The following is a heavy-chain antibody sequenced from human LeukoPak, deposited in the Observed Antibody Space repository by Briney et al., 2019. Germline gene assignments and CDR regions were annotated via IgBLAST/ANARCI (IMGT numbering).Heavy chain of an antibody. J-gene: IGHJ4*02. CDR3: ARDLGTVDY. Sequence: GGSLRLSCAASGFTFSNYWMSWVRQAPGKGLEWVANIKQDGTEKYYADSVKGRFTISRDNAKNSLYLQMNSLRAEDTAVYYCARDLGTVDYWGQGTLVTVSS. V-gene: IGHV3-7*01. CDR2: IKQDGTEK. CDR1: GFTFSNYW. D-gene: IGHD2-8*02.